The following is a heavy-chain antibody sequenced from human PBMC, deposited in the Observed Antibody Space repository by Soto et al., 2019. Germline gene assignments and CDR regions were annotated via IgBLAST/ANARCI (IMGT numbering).Heavy chain of an antibody. D-gene: IGHD1-26*01. Sequence: QVQLVQSGAEVKKPGASVKVSCKASGYTFTDYGVSWVRQAPEQGLEWMGWINTYNGKTNYAPKVQARVTMTTDTSATTAYIELRSLNSDDTAVYFCARVPDAVGGDFWGQGTLVTVSS. CDR1: GYTFTDYG. CDR3: ARVPDAVGGDF. CDR2: INTYNGKT. J-gene: IGHJ4*02. V-gene: IGHV1-18*01.